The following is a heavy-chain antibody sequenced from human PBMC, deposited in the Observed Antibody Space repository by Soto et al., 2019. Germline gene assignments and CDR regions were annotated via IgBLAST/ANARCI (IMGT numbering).Heavy chain of an antibody. D-gene: IGHD3-10*01. Sequence: EVQLVESGGGLVQPGGSLRLSCAASGFTFSSYAMHWVRQAPGKGLEYVSAISSNGGSTYYANSVKGRFTISRDNSKNTLYLQMGRLRAEDMAVYYCARDRALHIRWFGDTDRAFDLWGQGKMVTVSS. CDR1: GFTFSSYA. J-gene: IGHJ3*01. V-gene: IGHV3-64*01. CDR3: ARDRALHIRWFGDTDRAFDL. CDR2: ISSNGGST.